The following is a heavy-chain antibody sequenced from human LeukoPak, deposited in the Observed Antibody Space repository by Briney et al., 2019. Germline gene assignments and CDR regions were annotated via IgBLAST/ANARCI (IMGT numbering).Heavy chain of an antibody. Sequence: SETLSLTCAVYGGSFSRYYWSWIRQSPGKGLEWIAEIDHRGDTNYNPSVKSRVTISVDTSKNQFSLKLSSVTAADTAVYYCARHFLWRIPLDVWGKGTTVTVSS. CDR3: ARHFLWRIPLDV. V-gene: IGHV4-34*01. CDR1: GGSFSRYY. D-gene: IGHD3-3*02. J-gene: IGHJ6*04. CDR2: IDHRGDT.